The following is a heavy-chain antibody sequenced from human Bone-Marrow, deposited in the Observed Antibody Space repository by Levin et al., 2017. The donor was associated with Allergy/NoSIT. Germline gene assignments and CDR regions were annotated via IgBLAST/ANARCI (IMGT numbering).Heavy chain of an antibody. CDR1: GLKFNNYA. CDR3: ASLQNQYQLPGGYFQY. V-gene: IGHV3-23*01. CDR2: ISGSGGNA. D-gene: IGHD2-2*01. J-gene: IGHJ4*02. Sequence: GGSLRLSCEVSGLKFNNYAMTWVRQAPGKGLEWVSLISGSGGNAYQADSVKGRFSTSRDNSKNTLYLAMNSLRAEDTAIYYCASLQNQYQLPGGYFQYWGQGILVTVSS.